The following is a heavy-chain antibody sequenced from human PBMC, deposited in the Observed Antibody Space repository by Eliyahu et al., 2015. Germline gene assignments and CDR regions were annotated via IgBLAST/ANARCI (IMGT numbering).Heavy chain of an antibody. D-gene: IGHD2-2*01. V-gene: IGHV3-23*01. CDR3: VKGDEDCSSSYCYFXGFDY. CDR2: ISGSGGTP. CDR1: XFAFSPXA. J-gene: IGHJ4*02. Sequence: EVQLLESGGGLVQPRGXLRLSCAPSXFAFSPXAMGWVRQAPGKGLEWVSSISGSGGTPYYADSVKGRFTISRDNSNYSLYLHMNSLRAEDTAIYYCVKGDEDCSSSYCYFXGFDYWGQGTLVTVSS.